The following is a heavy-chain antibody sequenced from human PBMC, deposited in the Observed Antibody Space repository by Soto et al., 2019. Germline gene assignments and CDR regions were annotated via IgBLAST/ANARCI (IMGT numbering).Heavy chain of an antibody. CDR3: AKGRFDVVTISPFDH. V-gene: IGHV3-23*01. J-gene: IGHJ4*01. CDR1: GFTFSSYA. CDR2: ISGSGGST. Sequence: PGGSLRLSCAASGFTFSSYAMSWVRQAPGKGLEWVSAISGSGGSTYYADSVKGRFTISRDNSKNTLYLQMNSLRGDDSAIYYCAKGRFDVVTISPFDHWGQGTLVTVSS. D-gene: IGHD3-3*02.